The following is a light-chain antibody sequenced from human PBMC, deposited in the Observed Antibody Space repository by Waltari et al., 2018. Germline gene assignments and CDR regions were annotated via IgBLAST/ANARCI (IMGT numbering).Light chain of an antibody. Sequence: EVVMTQSPATLSVSPGACATLSCGASQSVGGVLAWYQQKPGQAPRLLICGTITRPTGVSARFSGSGCGTEFNLTISRLQSEDFAVYYCQQYNNWPLTFGGGTKVEI. CDR2: GTI. CDR1: QSVGGV. J-gene: IGKJ4*01. CDR3: QQYNNWPLT. V-gene: IGKV3-15*01.